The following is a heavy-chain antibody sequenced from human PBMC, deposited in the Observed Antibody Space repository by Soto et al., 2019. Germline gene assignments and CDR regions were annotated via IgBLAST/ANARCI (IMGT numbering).Heavy chain of an antibody. J-gene: IGHJ4*02. V-gene: IGHV3-53*01. Sequence: GGSLRLSCAASGFTVSSNYMSWVRQAPGKGLEWVSVIYSGGSTYYADSVKGRFTISRDNSKNTLYLQMNSLRAEDTAVYYCARVAEIWGSYPVFHPHFDYRGQGTLVTVSS. D-gene: IGHD3-16*01. CDR2: IYSGGST. CDR1: GFTVSSNY. CDR3: ARVAEIWGSYPVFHPHFDY.